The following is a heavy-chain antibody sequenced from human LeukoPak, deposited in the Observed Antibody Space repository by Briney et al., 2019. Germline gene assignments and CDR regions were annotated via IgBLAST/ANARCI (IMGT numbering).Heavy chain of an antibody. D-gene: IGHD3-3*01. Sequence: GGSLRLSCAASGFTFSRYGMHWVRQAPGKGLEWVAFIPYDGSNKYYADSVKGRFTISRDNSKNTLYLQMNSLRAEDTAVYYCAREYYDFWSGYSLNWFDPWGQGTLVTVSS. CDR1: GFTFSRYG. CDR3: AREYYDFWSGYSLNWFDP. J-gene: IGHJ5*02. CDR2: IPYDGSNK. V-gene: IGHV3-30*02.